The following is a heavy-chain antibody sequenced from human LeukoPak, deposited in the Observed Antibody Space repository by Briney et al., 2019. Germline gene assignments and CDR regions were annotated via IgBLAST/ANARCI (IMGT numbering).Heavy chain of an antibody. Sequence: SETLSLTCTVSGGSISSSSYYWGWIRQPPGKGLEWIGYIYYSGSTYYNPSRKSRVTISVDTSKNQFSLKLSSVTAADTAVYYCARGVATSNYYYYYMDVWGKGTTVTVSS. CDR2: IYYSGST. V-gene: IGHV4-31*03. CDR1: GGSISSSSYY. D-gene: IGHD5-12*01. J-gene: IGHJ6*03. CDR3: ARGVATSNYYYYYMDV.